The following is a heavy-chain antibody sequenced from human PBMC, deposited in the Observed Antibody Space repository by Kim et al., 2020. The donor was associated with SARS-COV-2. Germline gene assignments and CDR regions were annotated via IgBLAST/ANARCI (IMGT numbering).Heavy chain of an antibody. V-gene: IGHV3-15*01. D-gene: IGHD3-16*01. CDR3: APRWGY. CDR2: TDGWTT. Sequence: TDGWTTEYAAPVKGRFTISRDDSKNTLYMQMNSLKTGDTAVYYCAPRWGYWGQRTLVIVCS. J-gene: IGHJ4*02.